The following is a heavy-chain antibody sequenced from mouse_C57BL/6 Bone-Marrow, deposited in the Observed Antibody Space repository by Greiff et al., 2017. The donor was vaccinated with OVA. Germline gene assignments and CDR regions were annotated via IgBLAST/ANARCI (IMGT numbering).Heavy chain of an antibody. CDR1: GYSFTGYY. D-gene: IGHD4-1*01. Sequence: VQLQQSGPELVKPGASVKISCKASGYSFTGYYMNWVKQSPEKILEWIGEINPSTGGTTYNQKFKAKATLTVDKSSSTAYMQLKSLTSEDSAVYYCARASWDFDYWGQGTTLTVSS. CDR3: ARASWDFDY. V-gene: IGHV1-42*01. CDR2: INPSTGGT. J-gene: IGHJ2*01.